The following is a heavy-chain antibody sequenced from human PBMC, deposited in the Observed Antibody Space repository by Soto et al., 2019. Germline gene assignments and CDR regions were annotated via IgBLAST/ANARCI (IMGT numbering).Heavy chain of an antibody. CDR2: MNPNSGNT. Sequence: GASVKVSCKASGYTFTSYDINWVRQATGQGLEWMGWMNPNSGNTGYAQKFQGRVTMTRNTSISTAYMELSSLRSEDTAVYYCARGIAARLRDNWFDPWGQGTLVTVSS. D-gene: IGHD6-6*01. J-gene: IGHJ5*02. V-gene: IGHV1-8*01. CDR3: ARGIAARLRDNWFDP. CDR1: GYTFTSYD.